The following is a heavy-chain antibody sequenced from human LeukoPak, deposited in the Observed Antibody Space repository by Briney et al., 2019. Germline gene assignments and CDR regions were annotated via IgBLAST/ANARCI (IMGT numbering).Heavy chain of an antibody. V-gene: IGHV4-39*01. Sequence: SETLSLTCTVSGGSISSSSYYWGWIRQPPGKGLEWIGSIYYSGSTYYNPSLKSRVTISVDTSKNQFSLKLSSVTAADTAVYYCASAVPATHYKTSWGQGTLVTVSS. CDR1: GGSISSSSYY. D-gene: IGHD2-2*01. J-gene: IGHJ4*02. CDR3: ASAVPATHYKTS. CDR2: IYYSGST.